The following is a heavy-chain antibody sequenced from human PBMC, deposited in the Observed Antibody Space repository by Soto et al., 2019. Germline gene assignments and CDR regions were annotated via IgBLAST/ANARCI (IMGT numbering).Heavy chain of an antibody. CDR2: ISGSGGST. J-gene: IGHJ4*02. D-gene: IGHD6-19*01. CDR3: ASRSSGWYFDY. Sequence: GGSLGLSCAASGFTFSSYAMNWVRQAPGKGLEWVSVISGSGGSTYYADSVKGRFTISRDNSKNTLYLQMNSLRADDTAVYYCASRSSGWYFDYWGQGTLVTVSS. V-gene: IGHV3-23*01. CDR1: GFTFSSYA.